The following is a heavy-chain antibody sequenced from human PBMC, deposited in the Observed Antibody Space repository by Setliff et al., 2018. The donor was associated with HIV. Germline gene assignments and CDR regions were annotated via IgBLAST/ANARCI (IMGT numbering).Heavy chain of an antibody. CDR1: GFILDNYG. J-gene: IGHJ4*02. V-gene: IGHV3-7*03. Sequence: GGSLRLSCEVSGFILDNYGMSWVRQPPGGGLEWVASIKEDGSEKYSPDSVKGRFTISRDNAKNSLYLQMNSLRLEDTALYYCASLAGWGQGTLVTVSS. CDR3: ASLAG. CDR2: IKEDGSEK.